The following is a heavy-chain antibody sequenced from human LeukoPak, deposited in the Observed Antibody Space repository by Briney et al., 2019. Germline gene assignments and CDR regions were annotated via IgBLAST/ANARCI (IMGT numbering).Heavy chain of an antibody. CDR2: ISGSGGST. J-gene: IGHJ6*04. CDR3: AKRGYYYDSSGYSTYYYYYGMDV. D-gene: IGHD3-22*01. Sequence: GGSLRLSCAASGFTFSSYAMSWVRQAPGKGLEWVSAISGSGGSTYYADSVKGRFTISRDNSKNTLYLQMNSLRAEDTAVYYCAKRGYYYDSSGYSTYYYYYGMDVWGKGTTVTVSS. CDR1: GFTFSSYA. V-gene: IGHV3-23*01.